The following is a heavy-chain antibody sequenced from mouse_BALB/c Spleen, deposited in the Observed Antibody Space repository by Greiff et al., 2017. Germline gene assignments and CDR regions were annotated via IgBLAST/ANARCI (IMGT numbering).Heavy chain of an antibody. CDR3: ARSRYRYDDGGAMDY. CDR2: INSNGGST. CDR1: GFTFSSYG. Sequence: EVMLVESGGGLVQPGGSLKLSCAASGFTFSSYGMSWVRQTPDKRLELVATINSNGGSTYYPDSVKGRFTISRDNAKNTLYLQMSSLKSEDTAMYYCARSRYRYDDGGAMDYWGQGTSVTVSS. V-gene: IGHV5-6-3*01. J-gene: IGHJ4*01. D-gene: IGHD2-14*01.